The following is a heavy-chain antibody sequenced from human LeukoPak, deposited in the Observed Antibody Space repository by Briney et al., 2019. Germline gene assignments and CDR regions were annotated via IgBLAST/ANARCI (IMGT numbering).Heavy chain of an antibody. D-gene: IGHD6-13*01. CDR1: GGTFSSYA. Sequence: SVKVSCKASGGTFSSYAISWVRQAPGQGLEWMGGIIPIFGTANYAQKFQGRVTITADKSTSTAYMELSSLRSEDTAVYYCARDLGMLAAADYYYMDVWGKGTTVTVSS. CDR3: ARDLGMLAAADYYYMDV. J-gene: IGHJ6*03. CDR2: IIPIFGTA. V-gene: IGHV1-69*06.